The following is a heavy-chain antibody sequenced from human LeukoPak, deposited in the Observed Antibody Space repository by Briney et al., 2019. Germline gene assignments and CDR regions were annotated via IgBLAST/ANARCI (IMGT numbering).Heavy chain of an antibody. V-gene: IGHV4-38-2*02. D-gene: IGHD1-1*01. J-gene: IGHJ6*03. Sequence: SETLSLTCTVSGYSITSGYYWGWIRQPPGKGLEWIGSIYHSGTTHYNPSLNSRVTISVDTSKNQFSLKLSSVTAADTAVYYCARNWNGYYYYYMDVWGKGTTVTVPS. CDR3: ARNWNGYYYYYMDV. CDR2: IYHSGTT. CDR1: GYSITSGYY.